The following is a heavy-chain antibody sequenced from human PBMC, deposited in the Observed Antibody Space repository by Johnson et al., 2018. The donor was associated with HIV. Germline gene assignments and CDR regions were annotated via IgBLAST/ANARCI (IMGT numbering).Heavy chain of an antibody. D-gene: IGHD6-19*01. Sequence: VQLVESGRGVVRPGGSLRLSCAASGLTFSNAWMNWVRQAPGKGLEWVARIYSDGSDPAYADSVKGRFTISRDNAKKTLDLQMSSLRAEDTAIYYCARKQWLEIPSDALDVWGQGTMVTVSS. CDR1: GLTFSNAW. CDR3: ARKQWLEIPSDALDV. J-gene: IGHJ3*01. V-gene: IGHV3-74*03. CDR2: IYSDGSDP.